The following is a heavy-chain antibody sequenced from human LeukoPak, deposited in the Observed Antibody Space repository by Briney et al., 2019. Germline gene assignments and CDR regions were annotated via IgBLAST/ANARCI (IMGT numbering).Heavy chain of an antibody. CDR1: GYTLTEIS. CDR2: FNPEDAET. D-gene: IGHD4-17*01. CDR3: ATEIVGYGDVHYFDS. V-gene: IGHV1-24*01. J-gene: IGHJ4*02. Sequence: ASVKVSCKVSGYTLTEISMHWVRQAPGQGREWMGCFNPEDAETIYARCFQGRLTVTKDTSTDTAYMELSSLRSEDTAMYYCATEIVGYGDVHYFDSWGQGTLVTVSS.